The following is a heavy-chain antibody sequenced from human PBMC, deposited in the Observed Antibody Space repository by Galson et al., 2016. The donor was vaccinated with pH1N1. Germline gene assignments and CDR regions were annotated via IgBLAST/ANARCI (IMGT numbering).Heavy chain of an antibody. J-gene: IGHJ4*02. Sequence: SLRLSCAASGFTFDDYPMHWVRQAPGKGLEWVSLITWDGTTLYADSMRGRFTISRDNSKNSLYLQKNSLGTEDTAFYYCGKGLGPKWWLVDYWGQGTLVTVSS. CDR2: ITWDGTT. V-gene: IGHV3-43*01. CDR3: GKGLGPKWWLVDY. D-gene: IGHD6-19*01. CDR1: GFTFDDYP.